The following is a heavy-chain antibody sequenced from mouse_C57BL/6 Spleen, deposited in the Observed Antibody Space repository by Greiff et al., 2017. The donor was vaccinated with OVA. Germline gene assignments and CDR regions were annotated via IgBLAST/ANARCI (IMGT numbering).Heavy chain of an antibody. CDR3: AKPYYYGSSYGLALAY. CDR1: GYTFTSYW. Sequence: VQLQQPGAELVMPGASVKLSCKASGYTFTSYWMHWVKQRPGQGLEWIGEIDPSDSYTNYNQKFKGKSTLTVDKSSSTAYMQLSSLTSEDSAGYYCAKPYYYGSSYGLALAYWGQGTLVTVSA. D-gene: IGHD1-1*01. V-gene: IGHV1-69*01. CDR2: IDPSDSYT. J-gene: IGHJ3*01.